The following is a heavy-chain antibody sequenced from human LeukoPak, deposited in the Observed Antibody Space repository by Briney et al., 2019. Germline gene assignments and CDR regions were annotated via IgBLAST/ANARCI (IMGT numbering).Heavy chain of an antibody. CDR3: ARDTGGGGPFDY. J-gene: IGHJ4*02. D-gene: IGHD3-16*01. V-gene: IGHV4-31*03. CDR1: GGSISSGGYY. CDR2: IYYSGST. Sequence: SETLSLTCTVSGGSISSGGYYWSWIRRHPGKGLEWIGYIYYSGSTYYNPSLKSRVTISVDTSKNQFSLKLSSVTAAGTAVYYCARDTGGGGPFDYWGQGTLVTVSS.